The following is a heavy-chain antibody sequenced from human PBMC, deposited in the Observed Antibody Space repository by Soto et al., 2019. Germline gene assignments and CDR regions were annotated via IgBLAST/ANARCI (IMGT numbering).Heavy chain of an antibody. J-gene: IGHJ3*02. CDR3: TTAPSTDIVVVPAAPGAFDI. Sequence: EVQLVESGGGLVKPGGSLRLSCAASGFTFSNAWMSWVRQAPGKGLEWVGRIKSKTDGGTTDYAAPVKSRFTISRDDSKNTLYLQMNSLKTEDTAVYYCTTAPSTDIVVVPAAPGAFDIWGQGTMVTVSS. CDR2: IKSKTDGGTT. CDR1: GFTFSNAW. V-gene: IGHV3-15*01. D-gene: IGHD2-2*01.